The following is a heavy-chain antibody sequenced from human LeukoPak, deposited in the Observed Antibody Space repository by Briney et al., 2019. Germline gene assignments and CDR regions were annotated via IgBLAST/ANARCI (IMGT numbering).Heavy chain of an antibody. CDR1: GFTFSSYA. D-gene: IGHD2-2*01. Sequence: GGSLRLSCAASGFTFSSYAMRWVRQAPGKGLEWVAVISYDGSNKYYADSVKGRFTISRDNSKNTLYLQMNSLRAEDTAVYYCARALVVPAAPLDYWGQGTLVTVSS. J-gene: IGHJ4*02. CDR2: ISYDGSNK. V-gene: IGHV3-30*04. CDR3: ARALVVPAAPLDY.